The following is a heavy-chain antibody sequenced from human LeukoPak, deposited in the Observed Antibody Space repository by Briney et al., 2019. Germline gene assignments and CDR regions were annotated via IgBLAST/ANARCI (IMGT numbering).Heavy chain of an antibody. J-gene: IGHJ4*02. D-gene: IGHD6-19*01. Sequence: GGSLRLSCAASGFSVSNNYMSWVRQPPGKGLEWVSVIYSGGSTYYADSVKGRFTISRDNSKNTLYLQVNSLRAEDTAVYYCATIAVAVSPDWGQGTLVTVSS. CDR3: ATIAVAVSPD. V-gene: IGHV3-53*01. CDR2: IYSGGST. CDR1: GFSVSNNY.